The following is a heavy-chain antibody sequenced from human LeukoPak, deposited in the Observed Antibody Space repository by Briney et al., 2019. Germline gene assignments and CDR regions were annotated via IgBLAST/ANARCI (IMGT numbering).Heavy chain of an antibody. CDR2: INPNSGGT. J-gene: IGHJ6*03. Sequence: GASVKVSCKASGYTFTGYYMHWVRQAPGQGLEWMGWINPNSGGTNYAQKFQGRVTMTRDTSISTAYMELSRLRSDDTAVYYCARGRGSSARLGYYFYYTDVWGKGTTVTVSS. V-gene: IGHV1-2*02. D-gene: IGHD1-26*01. CDR3: ARGRGSSARLGYYFYYTDV. CDR1: GYTFTGYY.